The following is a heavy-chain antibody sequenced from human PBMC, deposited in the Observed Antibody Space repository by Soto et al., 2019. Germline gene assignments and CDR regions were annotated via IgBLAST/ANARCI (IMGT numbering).Heavy chain of an antibody. V-gene: IGHV3-21*01. D-gene: IGHD6-19*01. CDR3: ARGLYNSGWYMDYFDS. CDR2: ISSSSSYI. CDR1: GFTFSSYS. J-gene: IGHJ4*02. Sequence: PGGSLRLSCAASGFTFSSYSMNWVRQAPGKGLEWVSSISSSSSYIYYADSVKGRFTISRDNAKNSLYLQMNSLRAEDTAVYYCARGLYNSGWYMDYFDSWGQGKLVTVSS.